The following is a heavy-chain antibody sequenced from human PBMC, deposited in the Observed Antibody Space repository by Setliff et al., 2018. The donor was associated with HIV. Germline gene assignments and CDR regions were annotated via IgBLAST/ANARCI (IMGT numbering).Heavy chain of an antibody. CDR2: AYHSGRT. J-gene: IGHJ4*02. CDR1: GYSITSGYS. D-gene: IGHD3-22*01. Sequence: ASETLSLTCAVSGYSITSGYSWGWIRQPPGKGLEWIGNAYHSGRTYYNPSLKSRVTMSIDTSKNQFSLRLNSVTAADTAMYYCARAGDSRAYYSLDSWGQGTLVTVSS. CDR3: ARAGDSRAYYSLDS. V-gene: IGHV4-38-2*01.